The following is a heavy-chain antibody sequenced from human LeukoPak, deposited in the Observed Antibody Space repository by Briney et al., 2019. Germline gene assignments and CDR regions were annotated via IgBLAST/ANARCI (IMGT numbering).Heavy chain of an antibody. CDR2: INPSGGST. Sequence: GASVKVSCKASGYTVTSYYMHWVRQAPGQGLEWMGIINPSGGSTSYAQKFQGRVTMTEDTSTDTAYMELSSLRSEDTAVYYCATGAWGAPFDYWGQGTLVTVSS. J-gene: IGHJ4*02. V-gene: IGHV1-46*01. D-gene: IGHD1-26*01. CDR1: GYTVTSYY. CDR3: ATGAWGAPFDY.